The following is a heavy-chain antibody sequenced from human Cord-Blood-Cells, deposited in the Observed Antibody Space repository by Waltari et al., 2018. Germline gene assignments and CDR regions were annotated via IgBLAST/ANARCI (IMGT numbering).Heavy chain of an antibody. CDR2: IYYSGST. CDR3: ARRGQYYYDSSGYYYYFDY. V-gene: IGHV4-39*01. CDR1: GGSISSSSYY. Sequence: QLQLQESGPGLVKPSETLSLTCTVSGGSISSSSYYLGWIRQPPGMGLEWIGSIYYSGSTYYNPSLKSRVTISVDTSKNQFSLKLSSVTAADTAVYYCARRGQYYYDSSGYYYYFDYWGQGTLVTVSS. D-gene: IGHD3-22*01. J-gene: IGHJ4*02.